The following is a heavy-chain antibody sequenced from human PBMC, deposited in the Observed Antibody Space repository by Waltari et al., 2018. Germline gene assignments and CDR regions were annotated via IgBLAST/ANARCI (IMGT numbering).Heavy chain of an antibody. CDR3: ARDREGGYGDYDGAFDI. CDR2: IYHSGGT. V-gene: IGHV4-4*02. CDR1: GGSISSSNW. Sequence: QVQLQESGPGLVKPSGTLSLTCAVSGGSISSSNWWSWVRQPPGKGLEWIGEIYHSGGTNYSPSFKRRVTISVDKSKNQFSLKLSSVTAADTAVYYCARDREGGYGDYDGAFDIWGQGTMVTVSS. J-gene: IGHJ3*02. D-gene: IGHD4-17*01.